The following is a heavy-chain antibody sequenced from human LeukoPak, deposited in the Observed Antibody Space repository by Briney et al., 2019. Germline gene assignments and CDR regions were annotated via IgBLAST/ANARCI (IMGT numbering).Heavy chain of an antibody. J-gene: IGHJ3*02. Sequence: PGRSLRLSCSASGFTFSDYAMDWVRQAPGKGLEWVAVISYDGSNKYYADSVKGRFTISRDNSKNTLYLQMNSLRAEDTAVYYCARESGGYYDSSGPYPSDAFDIWGQGTMVTVSS. V-gene: IGHV3-30-3*01. CDR1: GFTFSDYA. CDR3: ARESGGYYDSSGPYPSDAFDI. CDR2: ISYDGSNK. D-gene: IGHD3-22*01.